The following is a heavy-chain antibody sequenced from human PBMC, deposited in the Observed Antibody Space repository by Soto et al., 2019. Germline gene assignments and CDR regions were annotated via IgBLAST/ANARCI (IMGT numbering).Heavy chain of an antibody. CDR1: GFGFSTFS. Sequence: GGSLRLSCAASGFGFSTFSINWVRQAPGKGLEWLSSISSSGDYIYYADSVKGRFTISRDNAKNSVFLQMDSLRADDTALYFCARDRNNRQQGMDVWGQGTAVTVSS. V-gene: IGHV3-21*01. J-gene: IGHJ6*02. CDR2: ISSSGDYI. D-gene: IGHD6-13*01. CDR3: ARDRNNRQQGMDV.